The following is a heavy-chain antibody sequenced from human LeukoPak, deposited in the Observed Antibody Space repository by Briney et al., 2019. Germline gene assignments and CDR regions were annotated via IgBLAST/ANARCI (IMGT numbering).Heavy chain of an antibody. CDR1: GGTFTNSA. J-gene: IGHJ4*02. CDR2: ISRNNGDT. Sequence: ASVKVSCKASGGTFTNSAINWVRQAPGQGLEWMGWISRNNGDTNYTPKLQGRVTMTTDTSTTTAYMELRSLRSDDTAVYYCARDHGYSGYDYVGYFDYWGQGTLVTVSS. V-gene: IGHV1-18*01. CDR3: ARDHGYSGYDYVGYFDY. D-gene: IGHD5-12*01.